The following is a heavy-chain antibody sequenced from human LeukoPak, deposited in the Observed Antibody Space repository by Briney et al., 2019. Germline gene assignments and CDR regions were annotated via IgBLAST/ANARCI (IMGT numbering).Heavy chain of an antibody. Sequence: SETLSLTCTVSGGSISPYYWSWIRQPPGKGLEWLGYIYYSGNTDYNPSLKSRVAISVDTSKNQFSLKLSSVTAVDTAVYYCARSTGSTMFIDYWGQGTLVTVSS. D-gene: IGHD3-10*02. V-gene: IGHV4-59*01. CDR3: ARSTGSTMFIDY. J-gene: IGHJ4*02. CDR2: IYYSGNT. CDR1: GGSISPYY.